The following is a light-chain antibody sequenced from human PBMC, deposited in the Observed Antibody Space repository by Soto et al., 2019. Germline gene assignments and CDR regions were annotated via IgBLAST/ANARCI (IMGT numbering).Light chain of an antibody. Sequence: DIQMTQSPSSLSASVGDRVTITCQASQDISNFLNWYQQKPGKAPKLLIYDASNLETGVPSRFSGSGSGTDFTFTISSLQAEDIAKYSCQQYDHLPLTFGGGTKVEIK. CDR1: QDISNF. J-gene: IGKJ4*01. CDR2: DAS. CDR3: QQYDHLPLT. V-gene: IGKV1-33*01.